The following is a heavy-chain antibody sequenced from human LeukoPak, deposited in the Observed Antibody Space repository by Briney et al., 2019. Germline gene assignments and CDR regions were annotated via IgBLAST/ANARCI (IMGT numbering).Heavy chain of an antibody. Sequence: GGSLRLSCAASGFTFSNAWMSWVRQAPGKGLEWVSVLYSGGSTYYADSVKGRFTISRDNSKNTLYLQMNSLRAEDTAMYYCARRIPLDYWGQGTLVTVSS. CDR1: GFTFSNAW. V-gene: IGHV3-66*04. CDR3: ARRIPLDY. J-gene: IGHJ4*02. CDR2: LYSGGST.